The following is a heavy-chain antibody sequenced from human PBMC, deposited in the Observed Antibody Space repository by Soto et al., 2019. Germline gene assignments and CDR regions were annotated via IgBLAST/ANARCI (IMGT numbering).Heavy chain of an antibody. CDR1: GFTFSSYA. J-gene: IGHJ4*02. CDR2: ISYDGSNK. V-gene: IGHV3-30-3*01. CDR3: ARDGPRRCSGGSCYRTTIDSYFDY. Sequence: GGSLRLSCAASGFTFSSYAMHWVRQAPGKGLEWVAVISYDGSNKYYADSVKGRFTISRDNSKNTLYLQMNSLRAEDTAVYYCARDGPRRCSGGSCYRTTIDSYFDYWGQGTRVTVS. D-gene: IGHD2-15*01.